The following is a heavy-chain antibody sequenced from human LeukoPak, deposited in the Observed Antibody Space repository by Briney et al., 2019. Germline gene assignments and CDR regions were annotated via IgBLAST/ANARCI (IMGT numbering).Heavy chain of an antibody. CDR1: GGSISSGGYS. D-gene: IGHD1-14*01. V-gene: IGHV3-7*01. Sequence: ETLSLTCAVSGGSISSGGYSWSWVRQAPGTGLEWVANIKQDGSEKYYVDSVKGRFTISRDNAKNSLYLQMNSLRAEDTAVYYCARGLKPPSDWGQGTLVTVSS. J-gene: IGHJ4*02. CDR3: ARGLKPPSD. CDR2: IKQDGSEK.